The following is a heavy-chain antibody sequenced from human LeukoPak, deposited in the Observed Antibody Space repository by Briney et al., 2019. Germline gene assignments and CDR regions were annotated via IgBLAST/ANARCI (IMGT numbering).Heavy chain of an antibody. J-gene: IGHJ6*03. CDR2: ISSSGSTI. D-gene: IGHD6-19*01. CDR1: GFTFSSYE. V-gene: IGHV3-48*03. Sequence: QPGGSLRLSCAASGFTFSSYEMNWVRQAPGKGLEWVSYISSSGSTIYYADSVKGRFTISRDNAKNSLYLQMNSLRAEDTAVYYCARDSYSSGWDYYYYYMDVWGKGTTVTISS. CDR3: ARDSYSSGWDYYYYYMDV.